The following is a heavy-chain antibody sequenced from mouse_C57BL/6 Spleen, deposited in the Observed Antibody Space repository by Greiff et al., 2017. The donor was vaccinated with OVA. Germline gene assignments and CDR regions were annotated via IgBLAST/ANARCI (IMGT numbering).Heavy chain of an antibody. J-gene: IGHJ1*03. V-gene: IGHV5-17*01. CDR2: ISSGSSTI. CDR1: GFTFSDYG. D-gene: IGHD3-3*01. Sequence: EVMLVESGGGLVKPGGSLKLSCAASGFTFSDYGMHWVRQAPEKGLEWVAYISSGSSTIYYADTVKGRFTISRDNAKNTLFLQMTSLRSEDTAMYYCARRRDDWYFDVWGTGTTVTVSS. CDR3: ARRRDDWYFDV.